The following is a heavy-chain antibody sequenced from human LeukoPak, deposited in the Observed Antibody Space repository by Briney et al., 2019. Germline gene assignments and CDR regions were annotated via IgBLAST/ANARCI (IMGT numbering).Heavy chain of an antibody. Sequence: GGSLRLSCAASGFTFTSYSMNWVRQAPGKGLEWGSYISGSSSTIYYADSVKGRFTISRDNGKNTLYLQMNSLRAEDTAVYYCARGSTYYDSSGQVPFDYWGQGTLVTVSS. CDR3: ARGSTYYDSSGQVPFDY. CDR1: GFTFTSYS. V-gene: IGHV3-48*01. D-gene: IGHD3-22*01. CDR2: ISGSSSTI. J-gene: IGHJ4*02.